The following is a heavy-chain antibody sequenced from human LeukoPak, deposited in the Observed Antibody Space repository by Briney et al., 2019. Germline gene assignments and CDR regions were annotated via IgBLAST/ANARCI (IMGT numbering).Heavy chain of an antibody. Sequence: GGSLRLSCAASGFTFSDYYMSWIRQAPGKGLEWVSYITGSGNIICYADSVKGRFTISRDNAKNSLYLQMSSLRVEDTAVYYCARADRKYYMDVWGEGTTVTVFS. CDR2: ITGSGNII. CDR1: GFTFSDYY. CDR3: ARADRKYYMDV. V-gene: IGHV3-11*04. J-gene: IGHJ6*03. D-gene: IGHD1-14*01.